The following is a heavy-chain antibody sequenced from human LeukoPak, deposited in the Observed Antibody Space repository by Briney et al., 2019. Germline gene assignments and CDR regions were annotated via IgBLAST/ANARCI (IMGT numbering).Heavy chain of an antibody. J-gene: IGHJ3*02. CDR2: IYYSGST. D-gene: IGHD3-16*01. CDR1: GGSISSYY. Sequence: SETLSLTCTVSGGSISSYYWSWIRQPPGKGLEWIGYIYYSGSTNYNPSLKSRVTISVDTSKNQFSLKLSSVTASYTAVYYCARDRGGGAFDIWGQGTMVTVSS. V-gene: IGHV4-59*01. CDR3: ARDRGGGAFDI.